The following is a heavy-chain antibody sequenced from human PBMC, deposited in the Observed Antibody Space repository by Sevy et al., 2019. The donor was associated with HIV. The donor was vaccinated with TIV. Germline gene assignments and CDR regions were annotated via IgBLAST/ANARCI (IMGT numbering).Heavy chain of an antibody. CDR2: IYTSGIT. V-gene: IGHV4-61*02. Sequence: SDTLSLTCTVSGGSISSGTYYWTWIRQPAGKGLEWIGRIYTSGITNYNPSLKSRVTISLDTSKNQFSLNLSSVTAADTAVYYCAGYYYGSGKYYFDYWGQGTLVTVSS. CDR1: GGSISSGTYY. CDR3: AGYYYGSGKYYFDY. D-gene: IGHD3-10*01. J-gene: IGHJ4*02.